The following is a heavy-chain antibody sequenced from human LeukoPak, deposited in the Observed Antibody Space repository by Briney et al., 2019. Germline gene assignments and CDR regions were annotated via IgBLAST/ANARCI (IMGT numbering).Heavy chain of an antibody. J-gene: IGHJ4*02. D-gene: IGHD1-26*01. CDR2: MNPNSGNT. Sequence: ASVKVSCKASGYTFTSYDINWVRQATGQGLEWMGWMNPNSGNTGYAQKFQGRVTMTRDMSTSTVYMELSSLRSEDTAVYYCAGDPFGSYLDYWGQGTLVTVSS. CDR3: AGDPFGSYLDY. CDR1: GYTFTSYD. V-gene: IGHV1-8*01.